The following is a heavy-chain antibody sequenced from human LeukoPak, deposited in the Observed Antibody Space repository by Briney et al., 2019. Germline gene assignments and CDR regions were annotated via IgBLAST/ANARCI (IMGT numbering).Heavy chain of an antibody. CDR2: IKSDGSST. J-gene: IGHJ4*02. CDR1: GFTFSSYW. Sequence: GGSLRLSCAASGFTFSSYWMHWVRQAPGKGLVWVSRIKSDGSSTSYADSVKGRFTISRDNAKNTLYLQMNSLRAEDTAVYYCAREAVGSSGYYPGYFDYWGQGTLVTVSS. CDR3: AREAVGSSGYYPGYFDY. V-gene: IGHV3-74*01. D-gene: IGHD3-22*01.